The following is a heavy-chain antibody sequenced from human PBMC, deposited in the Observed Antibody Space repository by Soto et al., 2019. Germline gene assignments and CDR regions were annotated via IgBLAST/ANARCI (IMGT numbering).Heavy chain of an antibody. CDR1: GGSISTYF. V-gene: IGHV4-4*07. Sequence: SETLSLTCPVSGGSISTYFWSWIRQPAGGGLWSIGRIYTTGSTNYNPSLKSRVTMSLDTSRNQFSLKLSSVTAADTAVYYCAREGGYFDSSGSGVYHYHGVDVWGQGTTVTVSS. J-gene: IGHJ6*02. CDR3: AREGGYFDSSGSGVYHYHGVDV. D-gene: IGHD3-22*01. CDR2: IYTTGST.